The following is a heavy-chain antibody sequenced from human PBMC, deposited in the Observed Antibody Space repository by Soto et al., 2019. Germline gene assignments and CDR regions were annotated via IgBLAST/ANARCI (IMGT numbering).Heavy chain of an antibody. CDR3: ARLHTVTTMDFDS. J-gene: IGHJ4*02. CDR2: ISSSSSTI. V-gene: IGHV3-48*02. CDR1: GFTFSTYS. Sequence: EVQLVESGGGLVQPGGSLRLSCAASGFTFSTYSMNWVRQAPGKGLEWVSYISSSSSTIYYADSVKGRFTISRDNAKNSLYLQMNSLRDEDTAVYYCARLHTVTTMDFDSGGQGTLVTVSS. D-gene: IGHD4-17*01.